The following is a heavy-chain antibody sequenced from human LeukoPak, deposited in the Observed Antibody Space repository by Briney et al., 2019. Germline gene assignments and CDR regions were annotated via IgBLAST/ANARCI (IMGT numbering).Heavy chain of an antibody. CDR3: ARDGYSSSWYPRNAEYFQH. V-gene: IGHV1-2*02. J-gene: IGHJ1*01. CDR1: GYTFTGYY. CDR2: INPNINGT. Sequence: ASVKVSCKASGYTFTGYYIHWVRQAPGQGLEWMGWINPNINGTNYAQKFQGRVTMTGDRSISTAYMELSRLRSDDTAVYYCARDGYSSSWYPRNAEYFQHWGQGTLVTVSS. D-gene: IGHD6-13*01.